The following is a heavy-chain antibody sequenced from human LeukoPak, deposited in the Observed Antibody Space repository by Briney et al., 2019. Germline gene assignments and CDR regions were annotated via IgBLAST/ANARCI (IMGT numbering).Heavy chain of an antibody. CDR2: IYHSGST. D-gene: IGHD3-10*01. J-gene: IGHJ4*02. CDR1: GFTVSNNY. Sequence: GSLRLSCAASGFTVSNNYMSWVRQAPGKGLEWIGEIYHSGSTNYNPSLKSRVTISVDKSKNQFSLKLSSVTAADTAVYYCARDGYYASDSFYFDYWGQGTLVTVSS. V-gene: IGHV4-4*02. CDR3: ARDGYYASDSFYFDY.